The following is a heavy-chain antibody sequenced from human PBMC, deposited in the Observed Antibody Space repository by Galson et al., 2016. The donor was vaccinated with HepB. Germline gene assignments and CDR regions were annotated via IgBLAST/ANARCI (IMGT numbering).Heavy chain of an antibody. D-gene: IGHD3-16*01. Sequence: SLRLSCAGSGFTFSSYGMTWVRQAPGKGLEDVSSISMSGGSRDYAESVKGRFTISRDNSRSTWFLQMNSLRVEDTGVYYCVRGSTAPDVWGKGTTVTVSS. J-gene: IGHJ6*04. V-gene: IGHV3-23*01. CDR3: VRGSTAPDV. CDR2: ISMSGGSR. CDR1: GFTFSSYG.